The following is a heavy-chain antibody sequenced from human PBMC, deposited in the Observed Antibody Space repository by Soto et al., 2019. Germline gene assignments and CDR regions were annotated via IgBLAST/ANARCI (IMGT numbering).Heavy chain of an antibody. D-gene: IGHD2-2*01. CDR1: GFTFSSYG. V-gene: IGHV3-33*01. Sequence: GGSLILSCAASGFTFSSYGMHWVRQAPGKGLEWVAVIWYDGSNKYYADSVKGRFTISRDNSKNTLYLQMNSLRAEDTAVYYCARDLLMGYCSSTSCYPPYYYYGMDVWGQGTTVTVSS. CDR3: ARDLLMGYCSSTSCYPPYYYYGMDV. J-gene: IGHJ6*02. CDR2: IWYDGSNK.